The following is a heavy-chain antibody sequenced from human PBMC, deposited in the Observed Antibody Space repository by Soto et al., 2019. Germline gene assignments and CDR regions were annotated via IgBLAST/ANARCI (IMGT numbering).Heavy chain of an antibody. Sequence: GXSVKGSCKASGHTFTNYGFSWGRQAPVQGPEWMGWISAYNGDTNYAQKFHGRVTLTTETSTSTVYMELRSLTSDDTAVYYCARDPSNSSGPRIWFDPWGQGTLVTVSS. J-gene: IGHJ5*02. CDR1: GHTFTNYG. V-gene: IGHV1-18*04. D-gene: IGHD6-19*01. CDR2: ISAYNGDT. CDR3: ARDPSNSSGPRIWFDP.